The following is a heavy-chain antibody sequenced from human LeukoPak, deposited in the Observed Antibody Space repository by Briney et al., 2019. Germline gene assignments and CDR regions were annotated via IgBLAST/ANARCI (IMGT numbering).Heavy chain of an antibody. CDR3: VREGNELLSKNFDY. V-gene: IGHV1-2*02. Sequence: GASVKVSCKASGFTFTGYYIHWVRQAHGQGLEWMGYINPHSGGTNSPQKFQGRVTMTTDTSISAAYMELSSLISDDTAMYYCVREGNELLSKNFDYWGQGTLVTVSS. J-gene: IGHJ4*02. CDR2: INPHSGGT. D-gene: IGHD2-21*02. CDR1: GFTFTGYY.